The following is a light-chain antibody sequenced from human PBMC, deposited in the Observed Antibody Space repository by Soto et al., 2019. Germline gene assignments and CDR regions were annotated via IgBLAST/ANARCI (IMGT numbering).Light chain of an antibody. J-gene: IGLJ1*01. CDR3: SSYTTSSSYV. Sequence: QSVLTQPASVSGSPGQSITISCTGTSSDVGGYNHVSWYQQHPGKAPKLMIYEVTNRPSGVSHRFSGSKSGNTASLIISGLQAEDEADYYCSSYTTSSSYVFGTGTKVTVL. V-gene: IGLV2-14*01. CDR1: SSDVGGYNH. CDR2: EVT.